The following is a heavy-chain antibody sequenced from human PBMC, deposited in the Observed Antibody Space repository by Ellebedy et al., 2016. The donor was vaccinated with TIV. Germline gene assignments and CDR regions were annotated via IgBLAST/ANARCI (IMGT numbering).Heavy chain of an antibody. CDR1: GYPFTNYY. CDR3: ASVPSAGADF. D-gene: IGHD4-17*01. J-gene: IGHJ1*01. CDR2: LDARVGST. Sequence: ASVKVSCKASGYPFTNYYFHWIRQAPGQGLEWMGVLDARVGSTTYAETLQGRITMTRDTSTRTVYMELSSLRSEDTAVYYCASVPSAGADFWGQGTLVIVSS. V-gene: IGHV1-46*01.